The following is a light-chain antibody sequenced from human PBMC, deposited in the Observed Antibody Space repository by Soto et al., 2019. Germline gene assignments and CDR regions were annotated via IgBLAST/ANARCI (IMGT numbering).Light chain of an antibody. CDR2: RNN. CDR1: SSNIGSNY. CDR3: AAWDDSLSGSAV. V-gene: IGLV1-47*01. Sequence: QSVLTQPPSASGTPGQRVTISCSGSSSNIGSNYVYWYQQLPGTAPKLLIYRNNQWPSGVPDRFSGSKSGTSASLAISGLRSEDEADYYCAAWDDSLSGSAVFGGGTQLTVL. J-gene: IGLJ7*01.